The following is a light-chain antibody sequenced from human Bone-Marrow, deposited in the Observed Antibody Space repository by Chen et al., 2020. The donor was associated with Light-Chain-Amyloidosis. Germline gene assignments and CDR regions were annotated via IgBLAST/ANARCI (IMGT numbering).Light chain of an antibody. CDR1: QTISSNY. V-gene: IGKV3-20*01. CDR2: GSS. Sequence: EIVLTQSPGTLSLSPGEGANLSCSASQTISSNYLTWYQQKFGQAPRLLIYGSSSSATGIPDRCTGSGSGTDFTLTINRLEPEEFAMYYCQQYVTSQLTFGGGTKVEIK. CDR3: QQYVTSQLT. J-gene: IGKJ4*01.